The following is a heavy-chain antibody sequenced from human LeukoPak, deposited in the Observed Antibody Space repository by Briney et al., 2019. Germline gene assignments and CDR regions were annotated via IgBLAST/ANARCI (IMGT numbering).Heavy chain of an antibody. Sequence: GGSLRLSCAASGFTFSSYEMNWVRQAPGKGLEWVSYISSSGSTGYYADSVKGRFTISRDNAKNSLYLQMNSLRAEDTAVYYCARETGYCSSTSCNGMDVWGKGTTVTVPS. V-gene: IGHV3-48*03. CDR2: ISSSGSTG. D-gene: IGHD2-2*03. J-gene: IGHJ6*04. CDR1: GFTFSSYE. CDR3: ARETGYCSSTSCNGMDV.